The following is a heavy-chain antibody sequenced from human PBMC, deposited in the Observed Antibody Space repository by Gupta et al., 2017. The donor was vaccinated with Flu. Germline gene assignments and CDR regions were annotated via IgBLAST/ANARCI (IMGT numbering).Heavy chain of an antibody. CDR3: ASGSDYGYADH. CDR2: ISETGTI. Sequence: QVQLVESGGGLVKPGGSLRLSCAASGFTFSGNYMNWIRQSSGRGLEWVSYISETGTIYYGDSVKGRFTISRDNAIKLVYLQMNSLRVEDTAVYYCASGSDYGYADHWGQGTLVSVSS. D-gene: IGHD2-2*03. V-gene: IGHV3-11*01. J-gene: IGHJ4*02. CDR1: GFTFSGNY.